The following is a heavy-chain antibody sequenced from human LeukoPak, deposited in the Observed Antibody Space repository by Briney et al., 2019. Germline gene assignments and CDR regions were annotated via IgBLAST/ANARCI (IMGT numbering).Heavy chain of an antibody. CDR1: GFTFSSYS. CDR2: ISSSSSYI. Sequence: GGSLRLSCAASGFTFSSYSMNWVRQAPGKGLEWVSSISSSSSYIYYADSVKGRFTISRDSAKNSLYLQMNSLRAEDTAVSYCARDQDTAMANYYGMDVWGQGTTVTVSS. J-gene: IGHJ6*02. CDR3: ARDQDTAMANYYGMDV. V-gene: IGHV3-21*01. D-gene: IGHD5-18*01.